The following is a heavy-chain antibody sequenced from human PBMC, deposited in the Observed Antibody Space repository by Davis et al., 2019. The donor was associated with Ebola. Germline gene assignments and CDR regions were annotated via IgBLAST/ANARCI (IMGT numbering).Heavy chain of an antibody. J-gene: IGHJ4*02. CDR3: ARDLSPWSGYPTMGY. CDR1: GGSFSGYY. CDR2: IYYSGST. Sequence: SETLSLTCAVYGGSFSGYYWSWIRQPPGKGLEWIGYIYYSGSTYYNPSLKSRVTISVDTSKNQFSLKLSSVTAADTAVYYCARDLSPWSGYPTMGYWGQGTLVTVSS. D-gene: IGHD3-3*01. V-gene: IGHV4-59*01.